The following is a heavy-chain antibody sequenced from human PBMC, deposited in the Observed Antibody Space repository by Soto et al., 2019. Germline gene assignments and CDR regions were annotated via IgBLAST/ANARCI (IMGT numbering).Heavy chain of an antibody. CDR3: ARVSTYYFDSSGSYTSDY. Sequence: PSETLSLTCTVSGASVGSGSFYWSWIRQPPGKGLEWIGYVFFSGSTNYNPSLKSRVTISIDTSKNQFSLKLISVTAADTAVYYCARVSTYYFDSSGSYTSDYWGQGTLVTASS. D-gene: IGHD3-22*01. CDR2: VFFSGST. J-gene: IGHJ4*02. V-gene: IGHV4-61*01. CDR1: GASVGSGSFY.